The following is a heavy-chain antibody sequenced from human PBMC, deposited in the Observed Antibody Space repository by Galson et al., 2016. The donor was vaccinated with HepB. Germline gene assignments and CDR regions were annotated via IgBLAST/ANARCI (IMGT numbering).Heavy chain of an antibody. V-gene: IGHV3-13*01. D-gene: IGHD1-14*01. Sequence: SLRLSCAASGFTFSSYDMHWVRQAPGKGLEWVSGITTAGDTNYPDSVKGRFTISRQNAKNSLYFEINSLRVGDTAVYYCARENRDEGLDIWGQGTVVTVSS. CDR1: GFTFSSYD. J-gene: IGHJ3*02. CDR2: ITTAGDT. CDR3: ARENRDEGLDI.